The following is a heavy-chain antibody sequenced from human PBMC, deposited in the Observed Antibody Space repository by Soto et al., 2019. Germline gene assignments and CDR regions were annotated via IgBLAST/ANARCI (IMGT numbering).Heavy chain of an antibody. CDR2: IYYSGST. CDR3: ARGNFLEWFKGMDV. D-gene: IGHD3-3*01. Sequence: SETLSLTCTVSGGSISSYYWSWIRQPPGKGLEWIGYIYYSGSTNYNPSLKSRVTISVDTSKNQFSLKLSSVTAADTAVYYCARGNFLEWFKGMDVWGQGTTVTVYS. CDR1: GGSISSYY. V-gene: IGHV4-59*01. J-gene: IGHJ6*02.